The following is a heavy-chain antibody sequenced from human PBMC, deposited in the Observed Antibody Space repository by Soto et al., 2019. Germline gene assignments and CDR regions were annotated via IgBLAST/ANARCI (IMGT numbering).Heavy chain of an antibody. CDR2: IRSKAYGETT. CDR1: EFTFGDYG. Sequence: PGGSLRLSCTVSEFTFGDYGVNWFRQTPGKGLEWVGRIRSKAYGETTAYAESVKGRLSISREDSKSIAYLQMNSLKTDDTDVYYCARDPDAVGGAYGADVWGKGPRVTVSS. D-gene: IGHD2-15*01. J-gene: IGHJ6*04. CDR3: ARDPDAVGGAYGADV. V-gene: IGHV3-49*03.